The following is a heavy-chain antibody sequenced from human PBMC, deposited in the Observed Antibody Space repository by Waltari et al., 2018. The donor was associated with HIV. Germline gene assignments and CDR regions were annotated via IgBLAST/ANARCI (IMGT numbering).Heavy chain of an antibody. J-gene: IGHJ3*01. CDR3: ARHGDSRRFRSFDL. D-gene: IGHD3-22*01. Sequence: QVQLVQSGSEVKKPGASVKVSCKTSGYTFTTSGITWVRQAPGQGLEWMGWISAYNGYTNYAQNFQDRISMTTNTSTNTAYMELRSLRSGDTAVYFCARHGDSRRFRSFDLWGQGTMVTVSS. CDR1: GYTFTTSG. CDR2: ISAYNGYT. V-gene: IGHV1-18*01.